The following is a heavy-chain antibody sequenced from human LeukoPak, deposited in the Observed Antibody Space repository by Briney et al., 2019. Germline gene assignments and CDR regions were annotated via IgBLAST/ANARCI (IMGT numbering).Heavy chain of an antibody. Sequence: SETLSLTCTISRASFSSYHWSWIRQPAGKGLEWFGRLYTSGGTNYNPSLRSRVTISGDTAKSQFSVKLSSVTAADTAVYYCAGNHDSGDNGGAFDVWGQGTVVSVSS. V-gene: IGHV4-4*07. CDR2: LYTSGGT. D-gene: IGHD4-17*01. J-gene: IGHJ3*01. CDR3: AGNHDSGDNGGAFDV. CDR1: RASFSSYH.